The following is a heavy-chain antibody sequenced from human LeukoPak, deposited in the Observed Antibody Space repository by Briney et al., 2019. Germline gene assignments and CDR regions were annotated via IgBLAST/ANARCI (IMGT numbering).Heavy chain of an antibody. CDR3: ARDREGSGRFGTDV. V-gene: IGHV3-21*06. CDR1: GFTFSDFT. Sequence: PGGSLRLSCAASGFTFSDFTMNWVRQAPGKGLEWVPSISPSGTYISYMDSLKGRFTISRDNAKSSLYLQMNNLRVEDTGLYYCARDREGSGRFGTDVWGQGTTVTVSS. CDR2: ISPSGTYI. J-gene: IGHJ6*02. D-gene: IGHD3-16*01.